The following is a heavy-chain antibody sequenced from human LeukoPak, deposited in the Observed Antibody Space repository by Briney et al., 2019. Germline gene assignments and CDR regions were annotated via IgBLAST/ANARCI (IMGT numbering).Heavy chain of an antibody. V-gene: IGHV1-2*02. CDR2: INPNSGDT. J-gene: IGHJ4*02. Sequence: GASVKVSCKASGYTFTGYYMHWVRQAHGQGLEWMGWINPNSGDTKYAQKFQGRVTMTRDTSISTAYMELSRLKSDDTAVYYCATQRGSYLWGTDFDYWGQGTLVTVSS. CDR1: GYTFTGYY. D-gene: IGHD3-16*01. CDR3: ATQRGSYLWGTDFDY.